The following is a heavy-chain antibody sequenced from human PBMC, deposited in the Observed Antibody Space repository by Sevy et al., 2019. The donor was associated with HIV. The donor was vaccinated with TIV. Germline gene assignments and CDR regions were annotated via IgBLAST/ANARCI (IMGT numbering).Heavy chain of an antibody. J-gene: IGHJ4*02. V-gene: IGHV3-49*03. Sequence: GGSLRLSCTASGFTFGDYAMSWFRQAPGKGLEWVGFIRSKAYGGTTEYAASVKGRFTISREDSKSIAYLQMNSLKTEEAAVYYCTREPQMVRGVSRSVPDYWGQGTLVTVSS. CDR1: GFTFGDYA. D-gene: IGHD3-10*01. CDR2: IRSKAYGGTT. CDR3: TREPQMVRGVSRSVPDY.